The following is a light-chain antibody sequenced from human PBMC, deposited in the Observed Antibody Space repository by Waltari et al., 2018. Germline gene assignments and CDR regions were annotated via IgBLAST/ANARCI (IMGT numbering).Light chain of an antibody. CDR2: WAS. CDR1: QSVLYSSNNKNY. Sequence: DIVMTQSPDSLAVSLGERATINCKSSQSVLYSSNNKNYLAWYQQKPGQPPKLLIYWASTRESVVPDRFSGSGSETDFTLTISSLQAEDVAVYYCQQYYSSLPYTFGQGTKLEIK. CDR3: QQYYSSLPYT. V-gene: IGKV4-1*01. J-gene: IGKJ2*01.